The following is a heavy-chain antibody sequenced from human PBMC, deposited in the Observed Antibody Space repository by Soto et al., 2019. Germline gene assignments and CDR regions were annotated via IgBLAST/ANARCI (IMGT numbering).Heavy chain of an antibody. Sequence: GGSLRLSCAASGFTFTDYWMHWVRQAPGKGLEWVANIKQDGSEKFCVDSVKGRFTISRDNAKNLVFLQMNSLRAEDTAVYYCARDDWENCGQGTLVTVSS. V-gene: IGHV3-7*05. CDR3: ARDDWEN. J-gene: IGHJ4*02. D-gene: IGHD1-26*01. CDR1: GFTFTDYW. CDR2: IKQDGSEK.